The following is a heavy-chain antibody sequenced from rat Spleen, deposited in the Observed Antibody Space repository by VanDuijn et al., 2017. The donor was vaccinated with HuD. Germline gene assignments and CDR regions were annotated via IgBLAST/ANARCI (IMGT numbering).Heavy chain of an antibody. CDR2: ISYDGSSS. Sequence: EVQLVESGGGLVQPGRSLKLSCAASGFTFSNYGMAWVCQAPTKGLEWVATISYDGSSSYYRGSVKGRFTISRDNAKSTLYLQMNSLRSEDTATYYCTREDYYSTIFAYWGQGTLVTVSS. CDR1: GFTFSNYG. D-gene: IGHD1-2*01. J-gene: IGHJ3*01. CDR3: TREDYYSTIFAY. V-gene: IGHV5-29*01.